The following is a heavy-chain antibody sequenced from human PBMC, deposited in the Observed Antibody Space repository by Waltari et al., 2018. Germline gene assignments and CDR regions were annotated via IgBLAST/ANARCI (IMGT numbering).Heavy chain of an antibody. CDR1: GFRFRGSW. CDR3: ARDPAFGAFDF. Sequence: EVQLLESGGGLVQPGGSLRISCAASGFRFRGSWMTWVRQAPGKGLEWVVEINPDGSGEYYVDSVNGRFTISRDNTKNSLYLQMNSLRPDDTAVYFCARDPAFGAFDFWGQGTVVTVSS. CDR2: INPDGSGE. V-gene: IGHV3-7*01. J-gene: IGHJ3*01. D-gene: IGHD3-10*01.